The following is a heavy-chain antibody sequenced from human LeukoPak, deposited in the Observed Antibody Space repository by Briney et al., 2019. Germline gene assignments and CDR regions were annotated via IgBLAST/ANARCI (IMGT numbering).Heavy chain of an antibody. V-gene: IGHV4-61*01. CDR2: FYYSGST. D-gene: IGHD1-1*01. J-gene: IGHJ4*02. Sequence: SETLSLTCTVSGGSVSSGRYYWSWIRQPPGKGLEWIGYFYYSGSTNYNPSLKTRVTISVDTSKNQFSLKVSPVTAGDTAVYYCARKRTGDQGYYFDYWGQGALVTVSS. CDR3: ARKRTGDQGYYFDY. CDR1: GGSVSSGRYY.